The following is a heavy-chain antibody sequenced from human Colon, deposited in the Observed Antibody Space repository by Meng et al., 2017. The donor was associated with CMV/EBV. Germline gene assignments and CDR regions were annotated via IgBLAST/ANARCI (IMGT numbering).Heavy chain of an antibody. CDR2: ITTANAYK. CDR3: ARPLSPRSAYSALLAF. J-gene: IGHJ4*02. Sequence: GGSLRLSCAASGFTFSSYAMSWVRQAPGKGLEWVSSITTANAYKSYAESVKGRFTISRDDAKSSLFLQMDSLRVDDTAVYYCARPLSPRSAYSALLAFWGQGTLVTVSS. D-gene: IGHD2-15*01. V-gene: IGHV3-21*06. CDR1: GFTFSSYA.